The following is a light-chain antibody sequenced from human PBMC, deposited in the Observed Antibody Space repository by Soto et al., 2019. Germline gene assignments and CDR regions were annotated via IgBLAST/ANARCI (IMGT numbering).Light chain of an antibody. CDR1: SSDVGGYNY. CDR3: CSYAGTYTVI. CDR2: DVG. J-gene: IGLJ2*01. V-gene: IGLV2-11*01. Sequence: QSVLTQPRSVSGSPGQSVTISCTGTSSDVGGYNYVSWYQHLPGKAPKLMIYDVGERPSGVPDRFSGTKSGNTASLTISGLQAEDEADYYCCSYAGTYTVIFGGGTKLTVL.